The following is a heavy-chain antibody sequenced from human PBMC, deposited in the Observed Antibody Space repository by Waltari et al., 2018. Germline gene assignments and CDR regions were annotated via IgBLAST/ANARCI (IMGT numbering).Heavy chain of an antibody. CDR3: ATYIGASVGTAAFDV. Sequence: WGWVRPPPGQGLEWIGTRSYTGATYSSPSLKSRVTISRDTSKNQLSLTLGSVTAADTALYYCATYIGASVGTAAFDVWGQGTMVTVSS. V-gene: IGHV4-39*01. D-gene: IGHD5-12*01. CDR2: RSYTGAT. J-gene: IGHJ3*01.